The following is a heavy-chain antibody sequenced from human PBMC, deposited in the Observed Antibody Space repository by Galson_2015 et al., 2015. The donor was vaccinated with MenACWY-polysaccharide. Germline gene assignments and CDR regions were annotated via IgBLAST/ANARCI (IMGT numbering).Heavy chain of an antibody. D-gene: IGHD1-1*01. CDR3: ARVIVVPGTIDYFDY. CDR1: GFTFSTYS. J-gene: IGHJ4*02. V-gene: IGHV3-21*04. Sequence: SLRLSCAASGFTFSTYSMNWVRQAPGKGLEWVSAINGNSDYIYYADSVKGRFTISRDNSKNTLYFQMTSLRVEDTAVYYCARVIVVPGTIDYFDYWGQGNLVTVSS. CDR2: INGNSDYI.